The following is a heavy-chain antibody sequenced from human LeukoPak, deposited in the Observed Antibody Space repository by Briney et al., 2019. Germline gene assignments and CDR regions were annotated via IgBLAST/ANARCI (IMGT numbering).Heavy chain of an antibody. V-gene: IGHV4-61*05. D-gene: IGHD1-7*01. Sequence: PSETLSLTCTVSGGSISSSNYYWDWVRQPPGKGLEWIGYIYYSGSTNYNPSLKSRVTISVDTSKNQLSLKLSSVTAADTAVYYCARQLGITATYFDYWGQGTLVTVSS. CDR3: ARQLGITATYFDY. J-gene: IGHJ4*02. CDR1: GGSISSSNYY. CDR2: IYYSGST.